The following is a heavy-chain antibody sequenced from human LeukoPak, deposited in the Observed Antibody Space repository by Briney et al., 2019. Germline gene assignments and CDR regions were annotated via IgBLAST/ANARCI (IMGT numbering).Heavy chain of an antibody. J-gene: IGHJ4*02. D-gene: IGHD6-19*01. V-gene: IGHV3-30*02. CDR2: TRYDGSNK. CDR1: GFTFSSYG. CDR3: AREFGGRDGSGWQYATDY. Sequence: GGSLRLSCGASGFTFSSYGMHWVRQAPGKGLEWVAFTRYDGSNKYYADSVKGRFTISRDNAKNSLYLQMNSLRAEDTAVYYCAREFGGRDGSGWQYATDYWGQGTLVTVSS.